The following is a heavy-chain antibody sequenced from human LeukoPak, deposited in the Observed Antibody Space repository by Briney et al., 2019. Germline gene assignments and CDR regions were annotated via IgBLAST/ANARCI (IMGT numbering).Heavy chain of an antibody. CDR3: AKDLSGRAKHFDY. V-gene: IGHV3-30*18. D-gene: IGHD1-26*01. CDR2: ISYDGSNK. J-gene: IGHJ4*02. Sequence: AGGSLRLSCAASGFTFSSYGMHWVRQAPGKGLEWVAVISYDGSNKYYADSVKGRFTISRDNSKNTLYLQMNSLRAEDTAVYYCAKDLSGRAKHFDYWGQGTLVTVSS. CDR1: GFTFSSYG.